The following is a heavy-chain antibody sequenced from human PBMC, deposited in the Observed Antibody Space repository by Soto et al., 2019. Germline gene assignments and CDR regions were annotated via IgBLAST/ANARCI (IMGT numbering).Heavy chain of an antibody. CDR3: ARDAGGVMITFGGVTFMDV. CDR1: GFTFSSYG. V-gene: IGHV3-33*01. Sequence: QVQLVESVGGVVQPGRSLRLSCAASGFTFSSYGMHWVRQAPGKGLEWVAVIWYDGGNKYYADSVKGRFTISRDNSKNTLYLQMNSLRAEDTAVYYCARDAGGVMITFGGVTFMDVWGQGTTVTVSS. J-gene: IGHJ6*02. D-gene: IGHD3-16*01. CDR2: IWYDGGNK.